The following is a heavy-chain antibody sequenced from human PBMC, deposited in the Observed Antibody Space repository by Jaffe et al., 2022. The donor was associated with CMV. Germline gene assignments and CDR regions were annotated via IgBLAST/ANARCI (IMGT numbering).Heavy chain of an antibody. CDR1: GGSISSSSYY. D-gene: IGHD3-22*01. V-gene: IGHV4-39*01. J-gene: IGHJ5*02. Sequence: QLQLQESGPGLVKPSETLSLTCTVSGGSISSSSYYWGWIRQPPGKGLEWIGSIYYSGSTYYNPSLKSRVTISVDTSKNQFSLKLSSVTAADTAVYYCARQNYDSSGYYWFDPWGQGTLVTVSS. CDR2: IYYSGST. CDR3: ARQNYDSSGYYWFDP.